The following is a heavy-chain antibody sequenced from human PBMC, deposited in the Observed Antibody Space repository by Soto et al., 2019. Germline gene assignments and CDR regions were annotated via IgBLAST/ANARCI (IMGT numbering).Heavy chain of an antibody. J-gene: IGHJ4*02. D-gene: IGHD6-19*01. CDR3: VRPGLTVPGTRYFDH. Sequence: EVQLLESGGAFVQPGGSLRLSCAASGFTFNSYAMSWVRQAPGKGLEWVSAIGSDGTAIQYADSVKGRFTISKDNSNAMLYFQMNSLRAEDTAVYYCVRPGLTVPGTRYFDHWGQGALVTVSS. V-gene: IGHV3-23*05. CDR2: IGSDGTAI. CDR1: GFTFNSYA.